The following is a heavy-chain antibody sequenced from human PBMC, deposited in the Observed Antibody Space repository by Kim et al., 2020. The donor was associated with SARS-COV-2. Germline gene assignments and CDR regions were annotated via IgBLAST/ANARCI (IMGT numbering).Heavy chain of an antibody. CDR1: GFTFRSYG. CDR3: AKEHSYDSSAYISNYYGNYGMDV. J-gene: IGHJ6*02. CDR2: ISHDGSNK. V-gene: IGHV3-30*18. Sequence: GGSLRLSCAASGFTFRSYGMHWVRQAPGKGLEWVALISHDGSNKYYADSVKGRFTISRDNSKKTLYLQMNSLRTEDTAVYYCAKEHSYDSSAYISNYYGNYGMDVWGPGTTVTVPS. D-gene: IGHD3-22*01.